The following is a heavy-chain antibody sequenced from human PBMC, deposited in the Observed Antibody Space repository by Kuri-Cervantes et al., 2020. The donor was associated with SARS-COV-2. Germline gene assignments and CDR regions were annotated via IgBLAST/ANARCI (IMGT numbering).Heavy chain of an antibody. CDR2: ISYSGGT. CDR3: ARGLGRFDP. D-gene: IGHD1-26*01. J-gene: IGHJ5*02. V-gene: IGHV4-39*07. Sequence: SETLSLTCTVSGGSISASTYYWGWIRQPPGKGLEWIGGISYSGGTYYNPSLKSRVTISVDTSRNQFSLELSSVTAADTAVYYCARGLGRFDPWGQGTLVTVSS. CDR1: GGSISASTYY.